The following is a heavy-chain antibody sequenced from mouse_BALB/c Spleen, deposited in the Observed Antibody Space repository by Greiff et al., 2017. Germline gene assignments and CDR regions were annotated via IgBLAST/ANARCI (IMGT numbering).Heavy chain of an antibody. Sequence: VQLVESGPGLVQPSQSLSITCTVSGFSLTSYGVHWVRQSPGKGLEWLGVIWSGGSTDYNAALISRLSISKDNSKSQVFFKMNSLQANDTAIYYCARKKGSSGYYAMDYWGQGTSVTVSS. CDR2: IWSGGST. V-gene: IGHV2-2*02. CDR3: ARKKGSSGYYAMDY. J-gene: IGHJ4*01. CDR1: GFSLTSYG. D-gene: IGHD3-1*01.